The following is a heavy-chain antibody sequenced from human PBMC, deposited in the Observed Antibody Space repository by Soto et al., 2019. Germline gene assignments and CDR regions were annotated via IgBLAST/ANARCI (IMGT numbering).Heavy chain of an antibody. Sequence: SECLFLTLTASGGSLSSGDYYWSVIRQPPVKGLEWIGYIYYSWSTYYNPSIKSRVTISVDTSKNQFSLKLSSVTAADTAVYYCARAWLQLYYYGMDVWGQGTTVAVS. CDR1: GGSLSSGDYY. J-gene: IGHJ6*02. CDR2: IYYSWST. V-gene: IGHV4-30-4*01. D-gene: IGHD5-12*01. CDR3: ARAWLQLYYYGMDV.